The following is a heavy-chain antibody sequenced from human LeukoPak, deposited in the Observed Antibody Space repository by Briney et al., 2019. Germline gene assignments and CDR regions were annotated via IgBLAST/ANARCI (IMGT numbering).Heavy chain of an antibody. Sequence: PGGSLRLSCAASGFTFSSNYMSWVRQAPGKGLEWVSVIYSGGSTLYSDSVKGRFNISRDNSKNTLYLQMNSLRAEDTAVYYCARDPDGYRQGDHFDYWGQGTLVTVSS. J-gene: IGHJ4*02. CDR2: IYSGGST. CDR1: GFTFSSNY. D-gene: IGHD5-18*01. CDR3: ARDPDGYRQGDHFDY. V-gene: IGHV3-66*01.